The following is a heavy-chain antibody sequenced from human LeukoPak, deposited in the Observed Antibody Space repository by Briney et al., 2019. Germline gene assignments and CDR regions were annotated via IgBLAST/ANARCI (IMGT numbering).Heavy chain of an antibody. D-gene: IGHD6-13*01. CDR2: IKQDGSDK. Sequence: GGSLRLSCAASGFTFSNYWMSWVRQAPGKGLEWAANIKQDGSDKNYVDSMKGRFTISRDNAKNSLYLQMNSLRAEDTAVYYCARFSRSSSCYWGQGTLVTVSS. CDR1: GFTFSNYW. J-gene: IGHJ4*02. V-gene: IGHV3-7*01. CDR3: ARFSRSSSCY.